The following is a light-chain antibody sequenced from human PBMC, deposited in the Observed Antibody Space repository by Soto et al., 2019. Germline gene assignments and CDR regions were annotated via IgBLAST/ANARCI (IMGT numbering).Light chain of an antibody. V-gene: IGLV2-14*03. J-gene: IGLJ2*01. CDR3: SAYTSTDNHVV. CDR1: SSDIGGYNY. Sequence: QSALTQPASVSGSPGQSITISCTGTSSDIGGYNYASWYQQHPGGAPKLILYHINNRPSGISNRFSGSKSGNTASLTISGLQAEDEADYYCSAYTSTDNHVVLGGGTQLTVL. CDR2: HIN.